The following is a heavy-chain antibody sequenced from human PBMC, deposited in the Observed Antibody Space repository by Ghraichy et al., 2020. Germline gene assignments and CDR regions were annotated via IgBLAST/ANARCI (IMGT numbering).Heavy chain of an antibody. CDR2: ISYDGSNK. CDR3: AKDRGITSSGYYRSMYYFDY. J-gene: IGHJ4*02. D-gene: IGHD3-22*01. Sequence: GGSLRLSCAASGFTFSSYGMHWVRQAPGKGLEWVAVISYDGSNKYYADSVKGRFTISRDNSKNTLYLQMNSLRAEDTAVYYCAKDRGITSSGYYRSMYYFDYWGQGTLVTVSS. CDR1: GFTFSSYG. V-gene: IGHV3-30*18.